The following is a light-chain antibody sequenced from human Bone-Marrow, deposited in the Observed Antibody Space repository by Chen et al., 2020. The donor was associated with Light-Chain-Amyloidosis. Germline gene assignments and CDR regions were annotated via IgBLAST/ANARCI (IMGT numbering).Light chain of an antibody. J-gene: IGLJ3*02. CDR1: NIGSTS. CDR3: QVWNRGSDRPV. Sequence: SYVLTQPSSVSVAPGQPPTTACGGNNIGSTSAHWYQQTPGQAPLLVVYDDSDRPSGIPERLSGSNAGNTATLTISRVEAGDEADYYCQVWNRGSDRPVFGGGTKLTVL. V-gene: IGLV3-21*02. CDR2: DDS.